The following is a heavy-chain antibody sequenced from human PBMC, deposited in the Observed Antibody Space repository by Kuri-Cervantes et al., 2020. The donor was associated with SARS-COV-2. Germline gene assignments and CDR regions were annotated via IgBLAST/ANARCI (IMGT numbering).Heavy chain of an antibody. J-gene: IGHJ4*02. V-gene: IGHV1-2*02. D-gene: IGHD3-3*01. Sequence: ASVKVSCQASGYTFTGYYMHWVRQAPGQGLEWMGWINPNSGGTNYAQKFQGRVTMTRDTSISTAYMELSRLRSDDTAGYYCARDQGHYDFWSGYYPSSYWGQGTLVTVSS. CDR2: INPNSGGT. CDR1: GYTFTGYY. CDR3: ARDQGHYDFWSGYYPSSY.